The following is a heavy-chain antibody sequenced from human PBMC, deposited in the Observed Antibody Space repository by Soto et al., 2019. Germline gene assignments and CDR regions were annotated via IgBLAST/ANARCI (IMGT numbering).Heavy chain of an antibody. CDR1: GYAFTGYY. J-gene: IGHJ4*02. V-gene: IGHV1-2*02. D-gene: IGHD5-18*01. Sequence: ASVKVSCKTSGYAFTGYYIHWVRQAPGQGLEWMGWINPNSGDTNYAQKFQGRVTMTRDTSFSTAYMELSSLRSDDTAVYYCATRYSYVHFWGQGTLVTVSS. CDR2: INPNSGDT. CDR3: ATRYSYVHF.